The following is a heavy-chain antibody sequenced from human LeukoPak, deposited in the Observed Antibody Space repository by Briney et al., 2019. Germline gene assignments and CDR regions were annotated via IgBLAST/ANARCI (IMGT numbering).Heavy chain of an antibody. CDR2: IIPIFGTA. D-gene: IGHD3-22*01. J-gene: IGHJ4*02. Sequence: SVKVSCKASGGTFSSYAISWVRQAPGQGLEWIGGIIPIFGTANYAQKFQGRVTITADESTSTAYMELSSLRSEDTAVYYCVSRVVITREYFDYWGQGTLVTVSS. V-gene: IGHV1-69*13. CDR3: VSRVVITREYFDY. CDR1: GGTFSSYA.